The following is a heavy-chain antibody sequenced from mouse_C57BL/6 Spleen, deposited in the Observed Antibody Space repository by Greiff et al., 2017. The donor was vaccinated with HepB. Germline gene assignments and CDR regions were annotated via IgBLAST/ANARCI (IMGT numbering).Heavy chain of an antibody. J-gene: IGHJ2*01. Sequence: QVQLKQPGAELVRPGSSVKLSCKASGYTFTSYWMHWVKQRPIQGLEWIGNIDPSDSETHYNQKFKDKATLTVDKSSSTAYMQLSSLTSEDSAVYYCARSIYYGNFPLFDYWGQGTTLTVSS. CDR2: IDPSDSET. D-gene: IGHD2-1*01. V-gene: IGHV1-52*01. CDR1: GYTFTSYW. CDR3: ARSIYYGNFPLFDY.